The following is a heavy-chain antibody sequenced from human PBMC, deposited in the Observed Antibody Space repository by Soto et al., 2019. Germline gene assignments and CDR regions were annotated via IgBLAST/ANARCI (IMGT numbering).Heavy chain of an antibody. CDR3: ARRNVYNWNSVYWYFDL. J-gene: IGHJ2*01. V-gene: IGHV4-34*01. CDR1: GGSFSSYY. D-gene: IGHD1-7*01. Sequence: SETLSLTCAVYGGSFSSYYWSWIRQPPGKGLEWIGEINHSGGTNYNPSLKSRVTISVDTSKNQFSLKLSSVTAADTAVYYCARRNVYNWNSVYWYFDLWGRGTLVTVSS. CDR2: INHSGGT.